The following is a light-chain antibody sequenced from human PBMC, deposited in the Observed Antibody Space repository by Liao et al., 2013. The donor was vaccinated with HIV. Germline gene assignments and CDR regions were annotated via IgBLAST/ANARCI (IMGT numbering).Light chain of an antibody. CDR2: YNS. V-gene: IGLV3-21*01. CDR1: SIGSYS. J-gene: IGLJ2*01. Sequence: SYELTQPPSVSVAPGQTATITCGGNSIGSYSVHWYQQKPGQAPMLVIYYNSDRPSGIPERFSGSNSGNTATLTISEVDAGDEADYYCQVWDSANDHPIFGGGTKLTVL. CDR3: QVWDSANDHPI.